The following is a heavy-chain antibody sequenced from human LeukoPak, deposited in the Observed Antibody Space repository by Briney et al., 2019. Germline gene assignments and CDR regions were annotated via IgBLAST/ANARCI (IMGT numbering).Heavy chain of an antibody. CDR1: GFTFSNHW. CDR2: IKADGSEE. D-gene: IGHD3-22*01. Sequence: GGSLRLSCAVSGFTFSNHWMGWVRQAPGMGLQWVANIKADGSEEYYVDSVKGRFTISRDNARNSLYLQMNSLRADDTAVYYCARDPSYDSSGYPNWFDPWGQGTLVTVSS. J-gene: IGHJ5*02. CDR3: ARDPSYDSSGYPNWFDP. V-gene: IGHV3-7*03.